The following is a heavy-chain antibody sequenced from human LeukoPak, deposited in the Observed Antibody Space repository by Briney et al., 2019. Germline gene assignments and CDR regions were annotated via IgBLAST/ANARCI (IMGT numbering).Heavy chain of an antibody. CDR3: ARDGGDYVWGSYRQTAADY. D-gene: IGHD3-16*02. V-gene: IGHV4-39*07. Sequence: PSETLSLTCTVSGGSISSSSYCWGWIRQPPGKGLEWIGSIYYSGSTYYNPSLKSRVTISVDTSKNQFSLKLSSVTAADTAVYYCARDGGDYVWGSYRQTAADYWGQGTLVTVSS. CDR1: GGSISSSSYC. J-gene: IGHJ4*02. CDR2: IYYSGST.